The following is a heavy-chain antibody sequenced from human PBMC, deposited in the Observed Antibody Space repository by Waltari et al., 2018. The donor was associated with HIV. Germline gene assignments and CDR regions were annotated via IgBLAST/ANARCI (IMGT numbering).Heavy chain of an antibody. V-gene: IGHV3-48*01. CDR2: ISTTSTI. CDR1: GFTFSSYS. Sequence: EVQLVESGGGLVQPGGSRGLSCAASGFTFSSYSMNWVRQAPGKGLEWVSYISTTSTIHYADSVKGRFTISRDNANNSLYLQMNSLRAEDTAVYFCARDRTRYYFDYWGQGTLVTVSS. J-gene: IGHJ4*02. CDR3: ARDRTRYYFDY. D-gene: IGHD6-6*01.